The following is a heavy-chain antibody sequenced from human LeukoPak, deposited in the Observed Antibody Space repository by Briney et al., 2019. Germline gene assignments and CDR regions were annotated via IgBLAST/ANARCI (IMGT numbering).Heavy chain of an antibody. J-gene: IGHJ5*02. CDR3: AKSAEWQTKNWFDP. CDR2: ISYDGSNK. D-gene: IGHD3-3*01. CDR1: GFTFSSYA. V-gene: IGHV3-30*04. Sequence: GGSLRLSCAASGFTFSSYAMHWVRQAPGKGLEWVAVISYDGSNKYYADSVKGRFTISRDNSKNTLYLQMNSLRAEDTAVYYCAKSAEWQTKNWFDPWGQGTLVTVSS.